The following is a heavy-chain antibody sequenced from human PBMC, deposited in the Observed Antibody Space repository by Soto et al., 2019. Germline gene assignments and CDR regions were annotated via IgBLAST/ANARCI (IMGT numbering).Heavy chain of an antibody. CDR3: AKDSYYYYGMDV. CDR2: ISYDGSNK. V-gene: IGHV3-30*18. CDR1: GFTFSSYG. J-gene: IGHJ6*02. Sequence: QVQLVEAGGGVVQPGRSLRLSCAASGFTFSSYGMHWVRQAPGKGLEWVAVISYDGSNKYYADSVKGRFTISRDNSKNTLYLQMNSLRAEDTAVYYCAKDSYYYYGMDVWGQGTTVTVSS.